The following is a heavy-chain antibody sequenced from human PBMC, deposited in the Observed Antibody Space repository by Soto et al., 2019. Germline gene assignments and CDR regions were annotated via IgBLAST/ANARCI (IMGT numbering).Heavy chain of an antibody. Sequence: QVQLQESGPGLVKPSETLSLTCSVSGVSISSYYWTWIRQSAGKGLEWIGRVYTSGTTNYNPSLKSRVTMSMDTSKNQVSLKLSSVTAADTAVYYCARDMMTCGSNGGDFDIWGQGTMVTVSS. CDR3: ARDMMTCGSNGGDFDI. J-gene: IGHJ3*02. D-gene: IGHD3-16*01. CDR2: VYTSGTT. CDR1: GVSISSYY. V-gene: IGHV4-4*07.